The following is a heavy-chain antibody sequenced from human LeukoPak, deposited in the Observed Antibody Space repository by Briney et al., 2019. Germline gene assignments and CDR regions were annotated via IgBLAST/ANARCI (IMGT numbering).Heavy chain of an antibody. CDR2: ISSSGGST. J-gene: IGHJ4*02. Sequence: PGGSLRLSCAASGFTFSSYAMSWVRQAPGKGLEWVSAISSSGGSTHYADSVKGRFTISRDNSKNTLYLQMNSLRAEDTAVYYCAKRRDQSSDGPFDYWGQGTLVTVSS. D-gene: IGHD6-19*01. CDR3: AKRRDQSSDGPFDY. V-gene: IGHV3-23*01. CDR1: GFTFSSYA.